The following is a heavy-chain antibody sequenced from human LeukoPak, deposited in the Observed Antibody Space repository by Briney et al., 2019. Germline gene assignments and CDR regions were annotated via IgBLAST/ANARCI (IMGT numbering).Heavy chain of an antibody. D-gene: IGHD3-9*01. CDR1: GYSITSGYY. J-gene: IGHJ4*02. Sequence: SETLSLTCTVSGYSITSGYYWGWIRQPPGKGLEWIGSIYYSGSTYYNPSLKSRVTISVDTSKNQFSLKLSSVTAADTAVYYCARDPYYDILTGDHMEFTRGYFDYWGQGTLVTVSS. V-gene: IGHV4-38-2*02. CDR2: IYYSGST. CDR3: ARDPYYDILTGDHMEFTRGYFDY.